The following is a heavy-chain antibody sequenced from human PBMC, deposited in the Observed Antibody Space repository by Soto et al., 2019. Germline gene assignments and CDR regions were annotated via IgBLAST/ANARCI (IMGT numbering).Heavy chain of an antibody. Sequence: GSLRLSCRASGLAFGNYAMNWVRQVPGRGLEWVAGVSTNGRSTYYADSVRGRFTISRDNSKITVYLQMNSLRAEDTAVYYCAKDRAFNYFYGMDVWGQGTTVTVSS. CDR3: AKDRAFNYFYGMDV. V-gene: IGHV3-23*01. D-gene: IGHD3-10*01. CDR1: GLAFGNYA. CDR2: VSTNGRST. J-gene: IGHJ6*02.